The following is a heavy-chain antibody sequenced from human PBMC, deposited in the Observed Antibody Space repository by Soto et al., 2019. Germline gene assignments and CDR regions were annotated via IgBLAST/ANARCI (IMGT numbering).Heavy chain of an antibody. CDR3: TTDLWFGELLWSHAFDI. Sequence: GGSLRLSCAASGFTFSNAWMNWVRQAPGKGLEWVGRIKSKTDGGTTDYAAPVKGRFTISRDDSKNTLYLQMNSLKTEDTAVYYCTTDLWFGELLWSHAFDIWGQGTVVTVS. CDR1: GFTFSNAW. D-gene: IGHD3-10*01. CDR2: IKSKTDGGTT. J-gene: IGHJ3*02. V-gene: IGHV3-15*07.